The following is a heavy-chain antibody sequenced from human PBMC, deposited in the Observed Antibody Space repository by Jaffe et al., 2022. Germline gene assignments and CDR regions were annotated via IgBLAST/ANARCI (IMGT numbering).Heavy chain of an antibody. CDR3: ARMYSSSWYGYYFDY. CDR2: IYTSGST. J-gene: IGHJ4*02. D-gene: IGHD6-13*01. V-gene: IGHV4-61*02. Sequence: QVQLQESGPGLVKPSQTLSLTCTVSGGSISSGSYYWSWIRQPAGKGLEWIGRIYTSGSTNYNPSLKSRVTISVDTSKNQFSLKLSSVTAADTAVYYCARMYSSSWYGYYFDYWGQGTLVTVSS. CDR1: GGSISSGSYY.